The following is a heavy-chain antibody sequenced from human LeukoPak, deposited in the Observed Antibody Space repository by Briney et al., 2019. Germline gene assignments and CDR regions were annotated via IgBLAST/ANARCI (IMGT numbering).Heavy chain of an antibody. V-gene: IGHV3-23*01. J-gene: IGHJ4*02. CDR3: ARDSLYSWGYDY. CDR1: GFTFSSYA. Sequence: GGSLRLSCAASGFTFSSYAMSWVRQAPGKGLEWVSAISGSGGSTYYADSVKGRFTISRDNSKNTLYLQMNSLRAEDTAVYYCARDSLYSWGYDYWGQGTLVTVSS. D-gene: IGHD1-20*01. CDR2: ISGSGGST.